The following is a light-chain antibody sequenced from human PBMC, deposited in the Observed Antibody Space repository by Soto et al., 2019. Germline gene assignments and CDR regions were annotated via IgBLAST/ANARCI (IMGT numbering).Light chain of an antibody. V-gene: IGLV2-23*02. J-gene: IGLJ1*01. Sequence: QSALTQPASVSGSPGQSITISCTGTSSDVGSYNLVSWYQQHPGKAPKLMIYEVSKRPSGVSNRFSSSKSGNTASLTIAWIQAEYGAGYYRCSYAGSSTSVFGTGNKVNV. CDR3: CSYAGSSTSV. CDR1: SSDVGSYNL. CDR2: EVS.